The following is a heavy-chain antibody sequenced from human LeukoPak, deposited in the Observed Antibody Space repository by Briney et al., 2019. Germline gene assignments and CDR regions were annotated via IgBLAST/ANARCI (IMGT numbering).Heavy chain of an antibody. Sequence: PGGSLRLSCAVADVGIISYFMGWVRQAPGKGLEWVSLISSEGFIYYAHSVKGRFTISRDNSKNTLYLQMNSLRAEDTAFYYCARGRGGAWGQGALVTVSS. V-gene: IGHV3-53*01. J-gene: IGHJ5*02. CDR3: ARGRGGA. CDR2: ISSEGFI. CDR1: DVGIISYF. D-gene: IGHD2-15*01.